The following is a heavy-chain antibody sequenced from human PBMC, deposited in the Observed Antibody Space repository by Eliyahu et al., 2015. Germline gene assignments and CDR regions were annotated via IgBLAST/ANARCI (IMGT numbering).Heavy chain of an antibody. V-gene: IGHV5-10-1*01. CDR2: IDPSDSYT. CDR3: ARAHSSSAYYYYGMDV. Sequence: PWKGLEWMGKIDPSDSYTNYSPSFQGHVTISVDKSISTAYLQWSSLKASDTAMYYCARAHSSSAYYYYGMDVWGQGTTVTVAS. J-gene: IGHJ6*02. D-gene: IGHD6-6*01.